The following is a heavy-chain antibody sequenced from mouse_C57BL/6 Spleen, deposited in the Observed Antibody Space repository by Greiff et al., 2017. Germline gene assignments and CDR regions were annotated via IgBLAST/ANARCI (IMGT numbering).Heavy chain of an antibody. J-gene: IGHJ1*03. CDR2: IAPNSGGT. D-gene: IGHD1-1*01. CDR1: GYTFTSYW. Sequence: QVQLQQPGAELVTPGASVKLSCKASGYTFTSYWMHWVKQRPGRGLEWIGRIAPNSGGTKYNEKFKSKATLTVDKPSSTAYMQLSSLTSEDSAVYYCARSAYYGRSYYGYFDVWGTGTTVTVSS. CDR3: ARSAYYGRSYYGYFDV. V-gene: IGHV1-72*01.